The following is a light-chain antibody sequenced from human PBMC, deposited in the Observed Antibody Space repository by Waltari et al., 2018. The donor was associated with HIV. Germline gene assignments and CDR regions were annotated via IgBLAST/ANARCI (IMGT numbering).Light chain of an antibody. CDR3: QQYNNWPGT. Sequence: EILLTQSPATLSVSPGERATLSCRASQSVRTNLAGYRRKPGQAPRLLIFGAATRATGIPARFSGSWSGTEFTLTIGSLQSEDFAVYCCQQYNNWPGTFGQGTKVEIK. V-gene: IGKV3-15*01. CDR2: GAA. CDR1: QSVRTN. J-gene: IGKJ1*01.